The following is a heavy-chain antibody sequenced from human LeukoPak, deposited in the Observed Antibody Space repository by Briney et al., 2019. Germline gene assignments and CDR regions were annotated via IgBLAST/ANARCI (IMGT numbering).Heavy chain of an antibody. CDR2: ISGSGGST. CDR3: ARDPGYNYGFDY. CDR1: GFTFSSYG. J-gene: IGHJ4*02. V-gene: IGHV3-23*01. D-gene: IGHD5-18*01. Sequence: GGSLRLSCAASGFTFSSYGMSWVRQAPGKGLEWVSAISGSGGSTYYADSVKGRFTISRDNSKNSLYLQMNSLRAEDTAVYYCARDPGYNYGFDYWGQGTLVTVSS.